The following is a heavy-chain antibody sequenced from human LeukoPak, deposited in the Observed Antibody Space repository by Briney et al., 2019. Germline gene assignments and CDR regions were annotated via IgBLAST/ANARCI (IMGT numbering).Heavy chain of an antibody. Sequence: PGGSLRLSCAASGFTFSSYAMSWVRQAPGGVLGWVSAISGSGGSTYYADSVKGRFTISRDNSKNTLYLQMNSLRAEDTAVYYCAKDPRYCSSTSCVDYWGQGTLVTVSS. D-gene: IGHD2-2*01. CDR1: GFTFSSYA. CDR3: AKDPRYCSSTSCVDY. J-gene: IGHJ4*02. V-gene: IGHV3-23*01. CDR2: ISGSGGST.